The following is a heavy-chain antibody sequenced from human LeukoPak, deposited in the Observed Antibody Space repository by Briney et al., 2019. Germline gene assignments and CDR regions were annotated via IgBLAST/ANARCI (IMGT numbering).Heavy chain of an antibody. CDR3: ARGAGSTTSNDAFDI. J-gene: IGHJ3*02. CDR1: GASVSSSNYY. CDR2: VYYTGST. Sequence: SETLSLTCTVSGASVSSSNYYWGWIRQPPGKGLEWVGSVYYTGSTYHNPSLKSRVTMSIDTSRNQFSLKLSSVTAADTAVYYCARGAGSTTSNDAFDIWGQGTMVTVSS. V-gene: IGHV4-39*07. D-gene: IGHD1-1*01.